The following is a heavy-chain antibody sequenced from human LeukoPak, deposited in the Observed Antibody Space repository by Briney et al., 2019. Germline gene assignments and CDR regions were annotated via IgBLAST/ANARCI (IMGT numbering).Heavy chain of an antibody. CDR3: AKSTWSSSFRWFDP. Sequence: PGGSLRLSCAASGFTFSSYAMSWVRQAPGKGLEWVSAISGSGGSTYYADSVKGRFTISRDNSKNTLYLQMNSLRAEDAAVYYCAKSTWSSSFRWFDPWGQGTLVTVSS. V-gene: IGHV3-23*01. J-gene: IGHJ5*02. CDR1: GFTFSSYA. D-gene: IGHD6-13*01. CDR2: ISGSGGST.